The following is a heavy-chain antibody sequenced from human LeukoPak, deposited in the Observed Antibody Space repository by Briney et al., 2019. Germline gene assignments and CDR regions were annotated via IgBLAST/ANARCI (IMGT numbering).Heavy chain of an antibody. D-gene: IGHD5-18*01. Sequence: PSETLSLTCTVSGGSISSSSYYWGWIRQPPGKGLEWIGSIYYSGSTYYNPSLKSRVTISVDTSKNQFSLKLSSVTAADTAVYYCARADTAMGFDYWGQGTLVTVSS. CDR1: GGSISSSSYY. CDR3: ARADTAMGFDY. V-gene: IGHV4-39*07. CDR2: IYYSGST. J-gene: IGHJ4*02.